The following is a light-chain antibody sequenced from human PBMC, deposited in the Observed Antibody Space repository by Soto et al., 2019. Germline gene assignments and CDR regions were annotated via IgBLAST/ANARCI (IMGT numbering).Light chain of an antibody. CDR3: QQRSNWPTVT. J-gene: IGKJ4*01. CDR1: QSINRH. CDR2: DAS. V-gene: IGKV3-11*01. Sequence: EIVLTQSPATLSLSPGERATLSCRASQSINRHLAWYRQKPGQAPRLLIYDASNRATGIPARFSGSGSGTEFTLTISSLEPEDFGVYYCQQRSNWPTVTFGVVTKVDIX.